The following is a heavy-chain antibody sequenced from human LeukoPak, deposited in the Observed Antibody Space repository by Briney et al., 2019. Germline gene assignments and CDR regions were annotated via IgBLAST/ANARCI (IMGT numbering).Heavy chain of an antibody. V-gene: IGHV4-38-2*01. J-gene: IGHJ6*03. CDR3: ARGLYYMDV. D-gene: IGHD3-16*01. Sequence: PSETLSLTCAVSGDSISSGYYWGWIRQPPGKGLEWIGNMYHSGSTHYNPSLKSRVTMSVDTSKNQFSLKLSSETAADTAVYYCARGLYYMDVWGKGTTVTVSS. CDR2: MYHSGST. CDR1: GDSISSGYY.